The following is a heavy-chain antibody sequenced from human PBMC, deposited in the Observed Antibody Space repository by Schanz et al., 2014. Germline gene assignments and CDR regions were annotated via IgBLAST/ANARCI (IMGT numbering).Heavy chain of an antibody. J-gene: IGHJ4*02. CDR3: AKDAENTAMITDYFDY. V-gene: IGHV3-74*01. D-gene: IGHD5-18*01. CDR1: GFTFSTFA. CDR2: INSVGSNT. Sequence: EVQLVESGGDLVQPGGSLRLSCSASGFTFSTFAMHWVRQAPGKGLVWVARINSVGSNTDYADSVTGRFTISRDNSKNTLYLQMNSLRAEDTAVYYCAKDAENTAMITDYFDYWGQGTLVTVSS.